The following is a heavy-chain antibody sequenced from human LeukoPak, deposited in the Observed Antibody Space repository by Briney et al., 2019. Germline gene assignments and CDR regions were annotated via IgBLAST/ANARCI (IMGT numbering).Heavy chain of an antibody. CDR1: GFTVTSNY. V-gene: IGHV3-53*01. CDR2: IYTSGST. CDR3: ARVTTSGSYKFDY. D-gene: IGHD3-10*01. Sequence: GGSLRLSCAASGFTVTSNYISWVRQAPGKGLEWVSLIYTSGSTYYADSVKGRFTISRDNSKNTLYLQMNSLRAEDTAVYYCARVTTSGSYKFDYWGQGTLVTVSS. J-gene: IGHJ4*02.